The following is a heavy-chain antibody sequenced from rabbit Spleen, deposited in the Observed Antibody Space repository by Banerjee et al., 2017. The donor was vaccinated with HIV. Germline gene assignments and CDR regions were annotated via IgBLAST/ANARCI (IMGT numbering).Heavy chain of an antibody. Sequence: QEQLEESGGGLVKPEGSLTLTCKASGFDLSSYYYMCWVRQEPGKGLEWIACIDSGSSGFTYFANWAKGRFTISKTSSTTVTLQMTSLTAADTATYFCARDSGTSFSSYGMDLCGPGTLVTVS. J-gene: IGHJ6*01. V-gene: IGHV1S45*01. CDR3: ARDSGTSFSSYGMDL. D-gene: IGHD8-1*01. CDR2: IDSGSSGFT. CDR1: GFDLSSYYY.